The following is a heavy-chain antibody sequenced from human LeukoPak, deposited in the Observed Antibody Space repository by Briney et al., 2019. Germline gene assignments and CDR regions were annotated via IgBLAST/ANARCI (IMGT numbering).Heavy chain of an antibody. V-gene: IGHV3-21*01. Sequence: GGSLRLSCAASGFTFSSYSMNWVRQAPGEGLEWVSSISSSSSNIYYADSVKGRFTISRDNAKNSLYLQMNSLRAEDTAVYYCAARRIVGASSFDYWGQGTLVTVSS. CDR3: AARRIVGASSFDY. CDR1: GFTFSSYS. J-gene: IGHJ4*02. CDR2: ISSSSSNI. D-gene: IGHD1-26*01.